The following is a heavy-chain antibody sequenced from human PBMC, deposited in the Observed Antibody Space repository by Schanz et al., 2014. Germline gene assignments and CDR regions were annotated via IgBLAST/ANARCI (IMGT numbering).Heavy chain of an antibody. D-gene: IGHD3-10*01. CDR3: ARGPGFYDY. J-gene: IGHJ4*02. V-gene: IGHV1-2*04. CDR1: GGTFSSFG. CDR2: NNPNSGTT. Sequence: QVQLVQSGAEVKKPGSSVKVSCKASGGTFSSFGINWVRQAPGQGLEWMGWNNPNSGTTNYAQKFQGWVTMTRDTSIRKAHMELSSLDSEGKDVDYCARGPGFYDYWGQGTLVTVSS.